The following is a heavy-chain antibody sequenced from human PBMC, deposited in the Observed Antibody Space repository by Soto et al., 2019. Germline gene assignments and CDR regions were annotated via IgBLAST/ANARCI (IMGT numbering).Heavy chain of an antibody. CDR2: IYARGDT. CDR3: ARERDTTGYIRRY. J-gene: IGHJ4*02. CDR1: GFTVSNNY. Sequence: EVQLVESGGGLIQPGASLRLSCAASGFTVSNNYMTWVRQAPGRGLEWISIIYARGDTYYAESVKGRFSISRDHSDITVHLQMNSLGDDDTAMYYCARERDTTGYIRRYWGQGTLVTVSA. V-gene: IGHV3-53*01. D-gene: IGHD3-9*01.